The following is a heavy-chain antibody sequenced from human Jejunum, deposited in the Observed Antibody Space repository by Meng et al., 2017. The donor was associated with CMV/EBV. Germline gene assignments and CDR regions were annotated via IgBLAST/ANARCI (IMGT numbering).Heavy chain of an antibody. D-gene: IGHD2-8*02. CDR1: GYSFTDYY. CDR2: ISPNTGAT. J-gene: IGHJ4*01. Sequence: QVVLVQSGADVKNPGASVKVSCRASGYSFTDYYIHWVRQAPEQGLEWMGWISPNTGATNFAQNFQGRVTMTRDTSVSATYMELSSLTSDDTAVYFCARDPGGSSPVFDYWGQGTLVTVSS. V-gene: IGHV1-2*02. CDR3: ARDPGGSSPVFDY.